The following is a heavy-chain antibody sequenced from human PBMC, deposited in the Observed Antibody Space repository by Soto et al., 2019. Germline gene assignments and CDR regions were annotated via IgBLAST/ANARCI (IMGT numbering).Heavy chain of an antibody. V-gene: IGHV1-46*01. CDR2: INPSGGST. D-gene: IGHD5-18*01. J-gene: IGHJ6*02. CDR3: ARDAVDTAMVTDYYYGMDV. Sequence: GASVKVSCKASGYTFTSYYMHWVRQAPGQGLEWMGIINPSGGSTSYAQKFQGRVTMTRDTSTSTVYMELSSLRSEDTAVYYCARDAVDTAMVTDYYYGMDVWGQGTTVTVSS. CDR1: GYTFTSYY.